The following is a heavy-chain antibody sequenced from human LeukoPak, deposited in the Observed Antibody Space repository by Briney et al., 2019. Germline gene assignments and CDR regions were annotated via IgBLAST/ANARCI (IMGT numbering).Heavy chain of an antibody. CDR1: GGSISSYY. CDR2: IYYSGST. D-gene: IGHD3-22*01. J-gene: IGHJ4*02. CDR3: ARVRSSGYYLDY. V-gene: IGHV4-59*01. Sequence: SETLSLTCTVSGGSISSYYWSWIRQPPGKGLEWIWYIYYSGSTNYNPSLKSRVTISVDTSKNQFSLKLSSVTAADTAVYYCARVRSSGYYLDYWGQGTLVTVSS.